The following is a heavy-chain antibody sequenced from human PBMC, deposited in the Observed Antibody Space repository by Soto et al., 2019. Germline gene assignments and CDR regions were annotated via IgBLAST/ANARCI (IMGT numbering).Heavy chain of an antibody. CDR2: ISYDGSNK. D-gene: IGHD5-12*01. J-gene: IGHJ6*04. Sequence: QVQLVESGGGVVQPGRSLRLSCAASGFTFSSYGMHWVRQAPGKGLEWVAVISYDGSNKYYADSVKGRFTISRDNSKNTLYLQMNSLRAEDTAVYYCAKDAPTVWWPTVEYYYYGMDVCGKGTTVTVSS. V-gene: IGHV3-30*18. CDR1: GFTFSSYG. CDR3: AKDAPTVWWPTVEYYYYGMDV.